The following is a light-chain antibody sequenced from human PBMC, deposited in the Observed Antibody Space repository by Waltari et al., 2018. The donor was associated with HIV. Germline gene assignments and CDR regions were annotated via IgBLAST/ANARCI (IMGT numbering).Light chain of an antibody. CDR1: LRVSSS. CDR2: DAS. J-gene: IGKJ1*01. Sequence: EIVLTQSPATLSLSPGERDTPSCRASLRVSSSLAWYQQKPGQAPRLLIYDASNTATGIPSRFSGSGSGTDFTLTISSLEPEDFAVYYCQQRSNWGWTFGQGTKVEIK. CDR3: QQRSNWGWT. V-gene: IGKV3-11*01.